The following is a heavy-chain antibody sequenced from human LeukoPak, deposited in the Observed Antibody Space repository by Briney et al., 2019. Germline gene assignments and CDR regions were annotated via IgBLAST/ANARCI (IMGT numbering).Heavy chain of an antibody. CDR1: GGSINSYY. V-gene: IGHV4-59*01. J-gene: IGHJ3*02. CDR3: ARDGQLRNTFDI. CDR2: IHYSGST. Sequence: SETLSLTCTVSGGSINSYYWSWIRQPPGKGLEWIGYIHYSGSTNYNPSLKSRVTISVDTSKNQFSLKLSSVTAADTAEYYCARDGQLRNTFDIWGQGTMLTVSS. D-gene: IGHD5-24*01.